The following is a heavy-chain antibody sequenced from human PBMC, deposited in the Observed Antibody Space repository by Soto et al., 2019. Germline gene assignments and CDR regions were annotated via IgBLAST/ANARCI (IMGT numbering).Heavy chain of an antibody. CDR3: ASEDRERETGLVRAAIDGMDV. D-gene: IGHD2-2*01. J-gene: IGHJ6*02. V-gene: IGHV1-69*02. Sequence: QVQLVQSGAEVKKPGSSVKVSCKASGGTFSRYSITWVRQAPGHGLEWIGRIIPIFGIASYAKKFQGRVTITADQPRSIAYTELSSLRSVDPAVYYCASEDRERETGLVRAAIDGMDVWGQGTTVSASS. CDR2: IIPIFGIA. CDR1: GGTFSRYS.